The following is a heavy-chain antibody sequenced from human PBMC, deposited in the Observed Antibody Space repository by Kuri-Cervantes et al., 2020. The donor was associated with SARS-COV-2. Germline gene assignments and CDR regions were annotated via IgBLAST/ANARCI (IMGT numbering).Heavy chain of an antibody. D-gene: IGHD4-17*01. J-gene: IGHJ4*02. CDR1: GFTFSSYS. CDR3: ARDGVKDDYGFSSY. V-gene: IGHV3-48*02. Sequence: GESLKISCAASGFTFSSYSMNWVRQAPGKGLEWVSYISSSSSTIYYADSVKGRFTISRDNAKHSLYLQMNSLRDEDKAVYYCARDGVKDDYGFSSYWGQGTLVTVSS. CDR2: ISSSSSTI.